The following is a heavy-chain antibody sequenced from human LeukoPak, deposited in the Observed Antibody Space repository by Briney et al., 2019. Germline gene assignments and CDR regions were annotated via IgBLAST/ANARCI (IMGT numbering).Heavy chain of an antibody. CDR2: IIPIFGTA. J-gene: IGHJ5*02. Sequence: ASVKVSCKASGGTFSSYAISWVRQAPGQGLEWMGGIIPIFGTANYAQKFQGRVTITTDESTSTAYMELSSLRSEDTAVYYCARVSGYLESWFDPWGQGTLVTVSS. CDR1: GGTFSSYA. D-gene: IGHD3-3*01. CDR3: ARVSGYLESWFDP. V-gene: IGHV1-69*05.